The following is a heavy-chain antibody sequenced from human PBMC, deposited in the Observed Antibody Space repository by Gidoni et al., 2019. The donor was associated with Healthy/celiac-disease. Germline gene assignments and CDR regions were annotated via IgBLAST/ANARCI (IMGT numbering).Heavy chain of an antibody. V-gene: IGHV1-69*01. CDR3: AKSRAVAGINWFDP. CDR1: GGTFSSYA. D-gene: IGHD6-19*01. Sequence: QVQLVQSGAEVKKPGSSVKVSCKASGGTFSSYAISWVRQAPGQGLEWMGGIIPLFGTANYAQKFQGRVTITADESTSTAYMELSSLRSEDTAVYYCAKSRAVAGINWFDPWGQGTLVTVSS. J-gene: IGHJ5*02. CDR2: IIPLFGTA.